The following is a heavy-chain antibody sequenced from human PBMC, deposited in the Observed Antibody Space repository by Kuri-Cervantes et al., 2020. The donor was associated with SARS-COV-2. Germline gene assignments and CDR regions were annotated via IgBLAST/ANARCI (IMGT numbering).Heavy chain of an antibody. CDR1: GGTFSSYA. D-gene: IGHD2-15*01. Sequence: SVKVSCKASGGTFSSYAISWVRQAPGQGLEWMGRIIPILGTANYAQKFQGRVTMTRDTSTSTVYMELSSLRSEDTAVYYCAKDFYSPRGGWYYFDYWGQGTLVTVSS. CDR3: AKDFYSPRGGWYYFDY. J-gene: IGHJ4*02. CDR2: IIPILGTA. V-gene: IGHV1-69*04.